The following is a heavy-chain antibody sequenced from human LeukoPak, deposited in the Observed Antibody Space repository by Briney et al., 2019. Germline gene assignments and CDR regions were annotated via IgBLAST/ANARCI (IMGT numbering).Heavy chain of an antibody. J-gene: IGHJ4*03. V-gene: IGHV1-69*01. CDR2: IIPIFGTA. CDR3: ARDDRRDGRTMVRGVIKGSYFDY. CDR1: GGTFSSYA. Sequence: ASVKVSCKASGGTFSSYAISWVRQAPGQGLEWMGGIIPIFGTANYAQKFQGRVTITADESTSTAYMELSSLRSEDTAVYYCARDDRRDGRTMVRGVIKGSYFDYWGQGTTVTVSS. D-gene: IGHD3-10*01.